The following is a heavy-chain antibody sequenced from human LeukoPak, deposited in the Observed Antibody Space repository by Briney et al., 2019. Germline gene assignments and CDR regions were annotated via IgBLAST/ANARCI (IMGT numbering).Heavy chain of an antibody. CDR2: ISSSSSYI. D-gene: IGHD4-11*01. CDR1: EFTFSSYS. Sequence: GRSLRLSCAASEFTFSSYSMNWVRQAPGKGLEWVSSISSSSSYIYYADSVKGRFTISRDNAKNSLYLQMNSLRAEDTAVYYCARPLTVTTQPIDYWGQGTLVTVSS. J-gene: IGHJ4*02. V-gene: IGHV3-21*01. CDR3: ARPLTVTTQPIDY.